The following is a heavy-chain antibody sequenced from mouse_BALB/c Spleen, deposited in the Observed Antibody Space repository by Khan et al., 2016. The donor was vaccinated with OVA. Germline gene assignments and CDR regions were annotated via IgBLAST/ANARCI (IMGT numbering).Heavy chain of an antibody. V-gene: IGHV1-84*02. D-gene: IGHD2-5*01. Sequence: QVQLQQPGPELVKPGASVKISCKASGYTFTYYYINWVKQKPGQGLEWIGWIYPGNDNTKYNEKFKDMATLTVDTSSNIAFMQLSSLTSEDTAVYSCARGGYYSNSLFDYWGQGTTLTVSS. CDR2: IYPGNDNT. CDR1: GYTFTYYY. CDR3: ARGGYYSNSLFDY. J-gene: IGHJ2*01.